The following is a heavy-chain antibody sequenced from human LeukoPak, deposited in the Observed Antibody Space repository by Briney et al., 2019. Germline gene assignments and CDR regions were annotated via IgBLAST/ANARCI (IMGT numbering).Heavy chain of an antibody. CDR1: GGSISSYY. D-gene: IGHD4-17*01. Sequence: SETLSLTCTVSGGSISSYYWSWIRQPPGKGLEWIGYIYTSGSTNYNPSLMSRVTISVDTSKNQFSLKLSSVTAADTAVYYCARQGGYGDYTNWFDPWGQGTLVTVSS. V-gene: IGHV4-4*09. CDR3: ARQGGYGDYTNWFDP. CDR2: IYTSGST. J-gene: IGHJ5*02.